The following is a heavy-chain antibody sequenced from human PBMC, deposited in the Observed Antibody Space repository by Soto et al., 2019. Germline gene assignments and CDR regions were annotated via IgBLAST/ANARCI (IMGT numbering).Heavy chain of an antibody. V-gene: IGHV1-69*02. D-gene: IGHD3-3*01. Sequence: GASVKVSCKASGGTFSSYTISWVRQAPGQGLEWMGRIIPILGIANYAQKFQGRVTITADKSTSTAYMELSSLRSEDTAVYYCASRNLRITIFGVPKRFFPVFDPWGQGTLVTVSS. CDR1: GGTFSSYT. CDR2: IIPILGIA. CDR3: ASRNLRITIFGVPKRFFPVFDP. J-gene: IGHJ5*02.